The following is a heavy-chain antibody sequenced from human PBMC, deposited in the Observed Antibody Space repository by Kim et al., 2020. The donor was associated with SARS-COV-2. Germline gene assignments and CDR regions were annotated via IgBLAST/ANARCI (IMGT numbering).Heavy chain of an antibody. D-gene: IGHD3-16*02. CDR3: ARGLYYDYVWESYRAHNWFDP. V-gene: IGHV4-34*01. Sequence: SETLSLTCAVYGGSFSGYYWSWIRQPPGKGLEWIGEINHSGSTNYNPSLKSRVTISVDTSKNQFSLKLSSVTAADTAVYYCARGLYYDYVWESYRAHNWFDPWGQGTLVTLSS. J-gene: IGHJ5*02. CDR1: GGSFSGYY. CDR2: INHSGST.